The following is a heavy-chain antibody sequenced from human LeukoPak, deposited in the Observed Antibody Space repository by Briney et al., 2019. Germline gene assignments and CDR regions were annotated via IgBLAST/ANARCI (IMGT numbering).Heavy chain of an antibody. CDR2: IKQDGSQK. CDR3: ARESFAARWD. Sequence: GGSLRLSCAASGFTFSSYWMSWVRQAPGKGLEWVANIKQDGSQKYYVDSVKGRFTISRDNANDLLYLLMNSLRAEDTAVYYCARESFAARWDWGQGTLVTVSS. D-gene: IGHD6-6*01. CDR1: GFTFSSYW. V-gene: IGHV3-7*01. J-gene: IGHJ4*02.